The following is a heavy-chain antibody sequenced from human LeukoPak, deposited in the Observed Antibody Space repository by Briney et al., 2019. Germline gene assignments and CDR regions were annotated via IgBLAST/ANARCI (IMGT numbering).Heavy chain of an antibody. D-gene: IGHD3-22*01. V-gene: IGHV4-59*01. CDR3: ARGSSGYYPY. CDR2: TSHSGST. Sequence: SETLSLTCSVSGASISSYDWSWIRQPPGMALEWIGCTSHSGSTNYNPSLKSRVTISADTSKNQFSLKLSSVTTADTAVYFCARGSSGYYPYWGRGTLVTVSS. J-gene: IGHJ4*02. CDR1: GASISSYD.